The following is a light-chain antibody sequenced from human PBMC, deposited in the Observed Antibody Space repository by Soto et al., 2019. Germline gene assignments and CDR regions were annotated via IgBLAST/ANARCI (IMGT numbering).Light chain of an antibody. J-gene: IGKJ5*01. CDR3: QQYNNWPPIT. V-gene: IGKV3-15*01. Sequence: EIVLTQSPATLPVSPGERATLSCRASQSVSSNLAWYQQKPGQAPRLLIYGASTRATSIPGRFSGSGSGTEFTLTISSLQSEDFAVYYCQQYNNWPPITFGQGTRLEIK. CDR2: GAS. CDR1: QSVSSN.